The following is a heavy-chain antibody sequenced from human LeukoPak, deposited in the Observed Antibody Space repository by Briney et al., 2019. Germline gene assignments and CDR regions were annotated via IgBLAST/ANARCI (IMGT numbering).Heavy chain of an antibody. CDR3: TRKGISGGSLRHSFDY. CDR1: GFTFDDYG. Sequence: GGSLRLSCAASGFTFDDYGMSWVRQVPGKGLEWVTGINWNGDRTSYADSVKGRFTISRENAKNSLYLQMNSLRVEDTAFYYCTRKGISGGSLRHSFDYWGRGTLVAVSS. J-gene: IGHJ4*02. D-gene: IGHD2-15*01. CDR2: INWNGDRT. V-gene: IGHV3-20*04.